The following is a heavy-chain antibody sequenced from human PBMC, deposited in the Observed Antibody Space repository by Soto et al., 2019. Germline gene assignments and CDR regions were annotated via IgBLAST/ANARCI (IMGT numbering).Heavy chain of an antibody. CDR3: ATEDLFHPFEY. CDR1: GFTLSRYG. CDR2: TSDDGSNK. J-gene: IGHJ4*02. V-gene: IGHV3-30*03. Sequence: QVQLVDSGGGVVQPGVSLRLSCAASGFTLSRYGMHWVRHAPGKGLEWLAFTSDDGSNKFYADSVKGRFTISRDNSETTMYVQMNCLRVEATAMYYCATEDLFHPFEYWGQGTLVTVAS. D-gene: IGHD3-10*01.